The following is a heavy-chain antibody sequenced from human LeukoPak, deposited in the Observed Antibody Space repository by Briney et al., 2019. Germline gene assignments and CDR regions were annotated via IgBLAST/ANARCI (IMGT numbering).Heavy chain of an antibody. V-gene: IGHV4-39*07. CDR1: GGSISSSSYY. Sequence: SETLSLTCTVSGGSISSSSYYWGWIRQPPGKGLEWIGSIYYSGSTYYNPSLKSRVTISVDTSKNQFSLKLSSVTAADTAVYYCARDREYYYGSGSYYYYMDVWGKGTTVTISS. CDR2: IYYSGST. CDR3: ARDREYYYGSGSYYYYMDV. D-gene: IGHD3-10*01. J-gene: IGHJ6*03.